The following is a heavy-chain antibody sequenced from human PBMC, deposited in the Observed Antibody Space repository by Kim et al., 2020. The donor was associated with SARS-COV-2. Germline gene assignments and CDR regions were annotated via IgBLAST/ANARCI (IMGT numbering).Heavy chain of an antibody. CDR2: INPKNGDT. D-gene: IGHD2-15*01. J-gene: IGHJ5*01. Sequence: ASVKVSCTSSGYRFSDYFLLWMRQAPGQGLEWMGWINPKNGDTKYSQKFQGRVALPRDTSITTAYMDLNSLTSDDTAVYYCARGRGHCDGGSCYPPDSWG. CDR3: ARGRGHCDGGSCYPPDS. V-gene: IGHV1-2*02. CDR1: GYRFSDYF.